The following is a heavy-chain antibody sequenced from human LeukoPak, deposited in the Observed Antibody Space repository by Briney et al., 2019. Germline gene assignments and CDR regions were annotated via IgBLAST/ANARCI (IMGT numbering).Heavy chain of an antibody. CDR1: GFTFSSYA. CDR3: ARDGSGSYYVSYFDY. V-gene: IGHV3-30-3*01. Sequence: GGSLRLSCAASGFTFSSYAMHWVRQAPGKGLEWVAVISYDGSNKYYADSVKGRFTISRDNSKNTLYLQMNSLRAEDTAVYYCARDGSGSYYVSYFDYWGQGTLVTASS. CDR2: ISYDGSNK. D-gene: IGHD1-26*01. J-gene: IGHJ4*02.